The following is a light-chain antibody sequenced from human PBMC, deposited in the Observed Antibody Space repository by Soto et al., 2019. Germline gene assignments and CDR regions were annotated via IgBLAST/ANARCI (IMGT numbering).Light chain of an antibody. J-gene: IGLJ2*01. CDR3: SSYTRSGTVV. Sequence: QSALTQPASVSGSPGQSITSSCTGTSSDVGGYHYVCWYQQHPGKAPKLIIYEVTNRPSGVSNRFSASKSGNTASLSISGLQAEDEADYYCSSYTRSGTVVFGGGTKLTVL. CDR2: EVT. V-gene: IGLV2-14*03. CDR1: SSDVGGYHY.